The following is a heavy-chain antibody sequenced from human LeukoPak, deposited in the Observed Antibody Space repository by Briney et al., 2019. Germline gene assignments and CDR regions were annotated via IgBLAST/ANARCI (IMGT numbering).Heavy chain of an antibody. CDR3: ATTDVAAASIQLRMNYYYYGMDV. D-gene: IGHD6-13*01. Sequence: VASVKVSCKASGGTFSSYAISWVRQAPGQGLEWMGGIIPIFGTANYAQKFQGRVTITADKSTSTAYMELSSLRSEDTAVYYCATTDVAAASIQLRMNYYYYGMDVWGKGTTVTVSS. CDR2: IIPIFGTA. CDR1: GGTFSSYA. J-gene: IGHJ6*04. V-gene: IGHV1-69*06.